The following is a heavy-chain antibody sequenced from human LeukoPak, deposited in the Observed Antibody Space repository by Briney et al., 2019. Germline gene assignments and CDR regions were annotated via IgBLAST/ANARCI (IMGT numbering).Heavy chain of an antibody. Sequence: SETLSLTCTVSGDSISSTSYFWGWIRQPPGKGLEWIGSIYNSGRSHYNPPLKSRVTMSVDTSKNQFSLKLSSVTAADTAVYYCASYSSGWYRTFDYWGQGTLVTVSS. J-gene: IGHJ4*02. CDR1: GDSISSTSYF. CDR2: IYNSGRS. V-gene: IGHV4-39*07. CDR3: ASYSSGWYRTFDY. D-gene: IGHD6-19*01.